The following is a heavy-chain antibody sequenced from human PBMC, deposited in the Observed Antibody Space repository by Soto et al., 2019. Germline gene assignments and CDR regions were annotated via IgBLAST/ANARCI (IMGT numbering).Heavy chain of an antibody. Sequence: ASVKVSCEASGYTFTRYTINWVRQAPGQRLEWMGWINPDNGNTKSSQKFQDRVIITRDTSASTAYMDLGSLRSEDTAVYYCARGIATGQLDPWGQGTLVTVSS. J-gene: IGHJ5*02. CDR2: INPDNGNT. CDR1: GYTFTRYT. V-gene: IGHV1-3*01. D-gene: IGHD2-15*01. CDR3: ARGIATGQLDP.